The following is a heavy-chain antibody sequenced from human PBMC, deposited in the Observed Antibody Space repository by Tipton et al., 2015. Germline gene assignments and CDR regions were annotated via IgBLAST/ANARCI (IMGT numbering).Heavy chain of an antibody. V-gene: IGHV4-4*01. CDR2: IYYSGST. J-gene: IGHJ6*02. CDR3: ARDWLGLVDV. Sequence: TLSLTCAVSGGSISSSNWWSWVRQPPGKGLEWIGYIYYSGSTYYNPSLESRLTILVDTSNNQFSLRLRSVTAADTAVYFCARDWLGLVDVWGQGTTVTVSS. CDR1: GGSISSSNW. D-gene: IGHD6-19*01.